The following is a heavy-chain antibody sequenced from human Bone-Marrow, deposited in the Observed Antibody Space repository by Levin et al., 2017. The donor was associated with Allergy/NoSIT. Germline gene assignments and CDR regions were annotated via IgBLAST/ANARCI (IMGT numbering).Heavy chain of an antibody. V-gene: IGHV3-30-3*01. CDR2: ISYDGSNK. Sequence: GGSLRLSCAASGFTFSSYAMHWVRQAPGKGLEWVAVISYDGSNKYYADSVKGRFTISRDNSKNTLYLQMNSLRAEDTAVYYCARDRRVRLLEWLSPYWGQGTLVTVSS. CDR1: GFTFSSYA. CDR3: ARDRRVRLLEWLSPY. D-gene: IGHD3-3*01. J-gene: IGHJ4*02.